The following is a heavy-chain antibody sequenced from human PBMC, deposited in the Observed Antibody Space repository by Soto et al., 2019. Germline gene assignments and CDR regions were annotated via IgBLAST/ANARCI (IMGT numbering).Heavy chain of an antibody. CDR2: INHSGST. V-gene: IGHV4-34*01. Sequence: SETLSLTCAVYGVSFSGYYWSWIRQPPGKGLEWIGEINHSGSTNYNPSLKSRVTISVDTSKNQFSLKLSSVTAADTAVYYCARVGETGTTSLARYFDYWGQGTLVTVSS. CDR3: ARVGETGTTSLARYFDY. CDR1: GVSFSGYY. J-gene: IGHJ4*02. D-gene: IGHD1-7*01.